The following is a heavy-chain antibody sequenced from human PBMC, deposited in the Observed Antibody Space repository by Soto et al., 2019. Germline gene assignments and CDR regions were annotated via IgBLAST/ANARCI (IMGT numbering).Heavy chain of an antibody. CDR1: GYSFTSYW. J-gene: IGHJ6*02. Sequence: PGESLKISCKGSGYSFTSYWIGWVRQMPGKGLEWMGIIYPGDSDTRYSPSFQGQVTISADKSISTAYLQWSSLKASDTAMYYCARSQGDIVVVPAGDYYYYGMDVWGQGTTVTVSS. V-gene: IGHV5-51*01. D-gene: IGHD2-2*01. CDR3: ARSQGDIVVVPAGDYYYYGMDV. CDR2: IYPGDSDT.